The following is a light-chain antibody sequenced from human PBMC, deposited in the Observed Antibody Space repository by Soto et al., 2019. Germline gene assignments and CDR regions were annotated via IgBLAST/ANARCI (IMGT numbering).Light chain of an antibody. V-gene: IGLV2-14*01. J-gene: IGLJ2*01. CDR2: EVS. CDR1: SSDIGAYNY. CDR3: SSYTTSTVVV. Sequence: QSVLTQPASVSGSPGQSITISCTGTSSDIGAYNYVSWYQQRPGKAPKVMIYEVSDRPSGVSNRFSGSKSGNTASLTISGLQAEDEADYYCSSYTTSTVVVFGGGTKVTVL.